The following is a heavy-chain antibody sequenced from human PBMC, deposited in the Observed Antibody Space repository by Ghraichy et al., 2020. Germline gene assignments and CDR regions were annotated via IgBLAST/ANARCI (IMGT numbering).Heavy chain of an antibody. D-gene: IGHD6-19*01. CDR2: IYTSGST. J-gene: IGHJ6*02. CDR1: GGSISSYY. V-gene: IGHV4-4*07. CDR3: ARDIVYSSGWYDGMDV. Sequence: SETLSLTCTVSGGSISSYYWSWIRQPAGKGLEWIGRIYTSGSTNYNPSLKSRVTMSVDTSKNQFSLKLSSVTAADTAVYYCARDIVYSSGWYDGMDVWGQGTTVTVSS.